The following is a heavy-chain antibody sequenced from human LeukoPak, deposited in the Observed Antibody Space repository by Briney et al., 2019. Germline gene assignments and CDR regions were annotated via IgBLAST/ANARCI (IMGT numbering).Heavy chain of an antibody. CDR2: IYYSGST. CDR3: AMNYYDSSGYYY. Sequence: PSETLSLTCAVYGGSFSGYYWSWIRQPPGKGLEWIGYIYYSGSTNYNPSLKSRVTISVDTSKNQFSLKLSSVTAADTAVYYCAMNYYDSSGYYYWGQGTLVTVSS. D-gene: IGHD3-22*01. J-gene: IGHJ4*02. V-gene: IGHV4-59*01. CDR1: GGSFSGYY.